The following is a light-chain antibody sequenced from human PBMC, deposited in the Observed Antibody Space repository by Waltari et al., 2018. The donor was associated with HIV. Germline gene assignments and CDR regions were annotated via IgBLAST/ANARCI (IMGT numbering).Light chain of an antibody. CDR1: SSHIGTNA. V-gene: IGLV1-44*01. Sequence: VLTHSPPASETPAQRVPLPCSAPSSHIGTNAAAGYQQFPGTAPKLLIYSNNQRRSGVPDRFSGSKSGTSASLAISGLQSEDEATYYCATLDDSLNGPIFGGGTRLTVL. CDR2: SNN. J-gene: IGLJ2*01. CDR3: ATLDDSLNGPI.